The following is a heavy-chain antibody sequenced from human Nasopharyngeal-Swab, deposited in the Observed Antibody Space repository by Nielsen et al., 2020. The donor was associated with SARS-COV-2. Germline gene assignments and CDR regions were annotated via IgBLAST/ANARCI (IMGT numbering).Heavy chain of an antibody. Sequence: GESLKISCAASGFSLSRHGMNWVRQAPGKGLEWVSSVGGSDDSTFYADSVKGRFTISRDRSKNTLYLQMNSLTVEDTAVYYCAKGGRGQQLEIEYFQHWGQGTLVTVSS. J-gene: IGHJ1*01. CDR3: AKGGRGQQLEIEYFQH. D-gene: IGHD6-13*01. V-gene: IGHV3-23*01. CDR2: VGGSDDST. CDR1: GFSLSRHG.